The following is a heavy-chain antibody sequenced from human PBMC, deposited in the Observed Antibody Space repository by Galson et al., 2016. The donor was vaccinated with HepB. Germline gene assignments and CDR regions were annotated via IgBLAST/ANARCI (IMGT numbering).Heavy chain of an antibody. CDR1: GFTFSSYG. Sequence: SLRLSCAASGFTFSSYGMHWVRQAPGKGLEWVAGIWSDGSNKFHADSVKGRFTISRDNSKNTLYLYMNNLTAGDTAIYYCGKHGGFDYWGQGALVTVSS. CDR2: IWSDGSNK. D-gene: IGHD3-16*01. V-gene: IGHV3-33*06. CDR3: GKHGGFDY. J-gene: IGHJ4*02.